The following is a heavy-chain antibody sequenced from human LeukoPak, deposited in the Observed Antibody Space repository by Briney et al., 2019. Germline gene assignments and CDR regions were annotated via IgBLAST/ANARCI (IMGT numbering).Heavy chain of an antibody. Sequence: SGGSLRLSCAASGFTFSSYSMNWARQAPGKGLEWVSSISSSSSYIYYADSVKGRFTISRDNAKNSLYLQMNSLRAEDTAVYYCARDSGGYDYWGQGTLVTVSS. CDR2: ISSSSSYI. CDR1: GFTFSSYS. D-gene: IGHD5-12*01. J-gene: IGHJ4*02. CDR3: ARDSGGYDY. V-gene: IGHV3-21*01.